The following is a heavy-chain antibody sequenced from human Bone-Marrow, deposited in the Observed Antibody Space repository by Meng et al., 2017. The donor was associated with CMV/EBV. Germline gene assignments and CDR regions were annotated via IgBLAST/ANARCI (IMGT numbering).Heavy chain of an antibody. CDR2: TYYRSKWYN. V-gene: IGHV6-1*01. D-gene: IGHD3-3*01. J-gene: IGHJ6*02. CDR1: GDSVSSNSAA. Sequence: SCAISGDSVSSNSAAWNWIRQSPSRGLEWLGRTYYRSKWYNDYAVSVKSRMTINPDNSKNPFSLQLNSVTPEDTAVYYCTRNPPTSAYYDFWSGPRGAYYYYGMDVCGQGTTVTVSS. CDR3: TRNPPTSAYYDFWSGPRGAYYYYGMDV.